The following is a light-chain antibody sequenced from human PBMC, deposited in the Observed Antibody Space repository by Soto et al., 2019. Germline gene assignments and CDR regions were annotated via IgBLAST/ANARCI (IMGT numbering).Light chain of an antibody. CDR2: SNN. CDR3: EAWDDRLNALYV. CDR1: SSNIGSNT. V-gene: IGLV1-44*01. J-gene: IGLJ1*01. Sequence: QSVLTQPPSASGTPGQRVTISCSGSSSNIGSNTVNWYQQLPGAAPKLLIYSNNQRPSGVPDRFSGSKSGTSASLANSGLQSEAEADHYPEAWDDRLNALYVFGTGTKVTVL.